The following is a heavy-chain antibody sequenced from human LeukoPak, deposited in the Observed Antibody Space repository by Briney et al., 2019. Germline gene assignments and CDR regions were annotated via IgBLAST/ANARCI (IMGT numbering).Heavy chain of an antibody. CDR3: ARCGADYSSSWADY. CDR1: GYSFISYA. CDR2: INAGDGNT. D-gene: IGHD6-13*01. Sequence: ASVKVSCKASGYSFISYAMHWVRQAPGQRPEWMGWINAGDGNTKYSQKFQGRVTITRDTSASTAYMELSSLRSEDTAVYYCARCGADYSSSWADYWGQGTLVTVSS. J-gene: IGHJ4*02. V-gene: IGHV1-3*01.